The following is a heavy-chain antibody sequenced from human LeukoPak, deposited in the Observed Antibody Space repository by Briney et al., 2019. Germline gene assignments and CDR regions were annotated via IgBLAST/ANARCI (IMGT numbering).Heavy chain of an antibody. CDR3: VQSGGTDV. J-gene: IGHJ6*02. V-gene: IGHV3-74*01. Sequence: PGGSLRLSCAASGFTFSRFSMHWVREPPGKGLVWVSRINSDGSSTNYADSVKGRFTISRDNAKNTLYLQMNSLRAEDTAVYYCVQSGGTDVWGQGTTVTVSS. CDR2: INSDGSST. CDR1: GFTFSRFS.